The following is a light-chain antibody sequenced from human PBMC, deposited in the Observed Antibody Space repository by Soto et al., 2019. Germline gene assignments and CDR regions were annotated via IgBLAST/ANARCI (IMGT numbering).Light chain of an antibody. CDR1: QAVSTW. CDR2: AAS. Sequence: DIQMTQSPSSVSASVGDTVTITCRASQAVSTWLAWYQQKPGGAPKLLIYAASTLQSGVPSRFSGSGSGTDFTLTISSLQPEDSATYYCQHLNSYPRTFGHGTKVDIK. V-gene: IGKV1-12*01. CDR3: QHLNSYPRT. J-gene: IGKJ1*01.